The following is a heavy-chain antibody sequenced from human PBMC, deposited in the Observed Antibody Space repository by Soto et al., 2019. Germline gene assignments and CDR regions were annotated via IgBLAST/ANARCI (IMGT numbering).Heavy chain of an antibody. CDR2: ISAYNGDT. CDR1: GYTFSNHD. D-gene: IGHD3-22*01. J-gene: IGHJ3*02. Sequence: VSVKVSCKXSGYTFSNHDLSWVRQAPGQGLELMGLISAYNGDTRYTQKIHGRVTMTTDTSTTTTYLELRSRRSDDTAVYYCPRGVDSSRYSVGDAFDIWGQGTMVTVSS. V-gene: IGHV1-18*01. CDR3: PRGVDSSRYSVGDAFDI.